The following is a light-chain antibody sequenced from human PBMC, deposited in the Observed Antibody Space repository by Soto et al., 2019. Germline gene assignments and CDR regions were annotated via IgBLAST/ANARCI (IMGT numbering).Light chain of an antibody. V-gene: IGLV2-11*01. CDR1: SADVGGYNF. Sequence: ALTQPRSVSGSPGQSVTISCTGTSADVGGYNFVSWYQQHPGKAPKLMIYDVSNRPSGVPDRFSGSKSDNTASLTISGLQAEDEAVYYCSSFAGSHVAFGGGTQLTVL. CDR3: SSFAGSHVA. J-gene: IGLJ2*01. CDR2: DVS.